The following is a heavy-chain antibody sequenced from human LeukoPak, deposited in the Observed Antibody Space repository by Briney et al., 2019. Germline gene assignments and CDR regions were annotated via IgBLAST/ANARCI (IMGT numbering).Heavy chain of an antibody. J-gene: IGHJ3*01. Sequence: GGSLRLSCEASGFTFSNYEMNWVRQAPGKGLEWISYIRRVPTDLYYADSVKGRFTITRDNAKNSLYLQMNSLRAEDTANYYCARRARDFGDSHAFDVWGQGTMVTVSS. V-gene: IGHV3-48*03. D-gene: IGHD4-17*01. CDR1: GFTFSNYE. CDR3: ARRARDFGDSHAFDV. CDR2: IRRVPTDL.